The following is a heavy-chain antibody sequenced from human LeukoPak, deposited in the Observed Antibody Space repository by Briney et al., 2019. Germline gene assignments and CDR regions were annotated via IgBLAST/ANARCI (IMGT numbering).Heavy chain of an antibody. J-gene: IGHJ6*03. D-gene: IGHD7-27*01. CDR2: INPNSGGT. CDR3: ARGVPGAYYYYYMDV. V-gene: IGHV1-2*02. Sequence: ASVKVSCKASGYTFTGYYMHWVRQAPGQGLEWMGWINPNSGGTNYAQKFQGRVTMTRDTSISTPYMELSRLRSDDTAMYYCARGVPGAYYYYYMDVWGKGTTVTVSS. CDR1: GYTFTGYY.